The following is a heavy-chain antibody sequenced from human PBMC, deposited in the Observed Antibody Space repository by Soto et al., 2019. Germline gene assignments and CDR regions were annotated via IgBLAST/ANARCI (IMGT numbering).Heavy chain of an antibody. CDR1: GHTFSTYD. D-gene: IGHD3-16*01. J-gene: IGHJ4*02. CDR2: INPNADKT. CDR3: ARQRRGTWYYFDH. Sequence: ASVKVSCKTSGHTFSTYDINWVRQTPGQGLEWMGWINPNADKTGFAQKFQGRVTLTRDTSINTVFMELNNLRSEDTAVYYCARQRRGTWYYFDHWGQGTLVTVS. V-gene: IGHV1-8*01.